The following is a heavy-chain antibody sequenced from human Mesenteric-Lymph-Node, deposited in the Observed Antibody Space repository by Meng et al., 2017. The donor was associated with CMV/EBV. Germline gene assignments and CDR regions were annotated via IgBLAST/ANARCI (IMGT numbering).Heavy chain of an antibody. CDR3: ARVKSGSYGPFDY. J-gene: IGHJ4*02. CDR2: INPNSGGT. Sequence: ASVRVSGRASGYSFTDFYIHWLRQAPGQGLEWMGWINPNSGGTNYAQKFQGRVTMTRDTSISTAYMELSRLRSDDTAVYYCARVKSGSYGPFDYWGQGTLVTVSS. CDR1: GYSFTDFY. V-gene: IGHV1-2*02. D-gene: IGHD1-26*01.